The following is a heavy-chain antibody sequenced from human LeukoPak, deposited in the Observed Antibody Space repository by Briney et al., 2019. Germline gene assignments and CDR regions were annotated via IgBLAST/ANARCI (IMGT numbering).Heavy chain of an antibody. D-gene: IGHD2-15*01. Sequence: GASVKVSCKASGGTFSSYAISWVRQAPGQGLEWMGRIIPILGIANYAQKFQGRVTITADESTSTAYMELSSLRSEDTAVYYCAREGGEDHCSGGSRYKYWGQGTLVTVSS. V-gene: IGHV1-69*04. CDR2: IIPILGIA. CDR3: AREGGEDHCSGGSRYKY. CDR1: GGTFSSYA. J-gene: IGHJ4*02.